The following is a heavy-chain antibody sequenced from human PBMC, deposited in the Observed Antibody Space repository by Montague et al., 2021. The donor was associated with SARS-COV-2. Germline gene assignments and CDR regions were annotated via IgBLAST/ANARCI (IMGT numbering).Heavy chain of an antibody. CDR2: LNPDGSEK. J-gene: IGHJ4*02. CDR3: ARDLGSYVDY. CDR1: GFPFSVYW. Sequence: SLRLSCAASGFPFSVYWMSWVRQAPGKGLEWVANLNPDGSEKYYVDSVKGRFTISRDNAENSLFLQMNSLRAEDTAVYYCARDLGSYVDYWGQGNMVTVSS. D-gene: IGHD1-26*01. V-gene: IGHV3-7*01.